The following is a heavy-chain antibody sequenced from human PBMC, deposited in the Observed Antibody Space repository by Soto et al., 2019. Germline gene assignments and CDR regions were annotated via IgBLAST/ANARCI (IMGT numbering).Heavy chain of an antibody. CDR2: ISAYNGNT. J-gene: IGHJ5*02. CDR1: GYTFTSYG. CDR3: ARVTIQYRLDP. V-gene: IGHV1-18*01. Sequence: ASVKVSWKASGYTFTSYGITWLRQAPGQGLEWMGWISAYNGNTKYSQKFQGRVTITRDTSASTAYMELSSLRSEDTAVYYCARVTIQYRLDPWGQGTLVTVSS. D-gene: IGHD3-9*01.